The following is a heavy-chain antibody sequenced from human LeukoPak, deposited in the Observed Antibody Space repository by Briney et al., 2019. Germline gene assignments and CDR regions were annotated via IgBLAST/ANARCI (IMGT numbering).Heavy chain of an antibody. CDR2: ISSSSSYI. D-gene: IGHD4-11*01. CDR1: GFTFSSYS. J-gene: IGHJ4*02. Sequence: PGGSQRLSCAASGFTFSSYSMNWVRQAPGKGLEWVSSISSSSSYIYYADSVKGRFTISRDNAKNSLYLQMNSLRAEDTAVYYCARRHDYSNYPDYWGQGTLVTVSS. CDR3: ARRHDYSNYPDY. V-gene: IGHV3-21*01.